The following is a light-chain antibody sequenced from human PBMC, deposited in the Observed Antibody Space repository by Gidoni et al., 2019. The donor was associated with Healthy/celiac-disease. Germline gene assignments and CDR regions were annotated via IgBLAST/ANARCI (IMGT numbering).Light chain of an antibody. J-gene: IGKJ5*01. Sequence: EIVLTQSQATLSLSPGERATRPCRGSQSVSGYLALYQQTPGQAPRLLIYDASNRATGIPARFSRSGSWTAFTLTISSPESEDFVVYYCQQRSNWPPFTFGQGTRLEIK. CDR2: DAS. CDR3: QQRSNWPPFT. CDR1: QSVSGY. V-gene: IGKV3-11*01.